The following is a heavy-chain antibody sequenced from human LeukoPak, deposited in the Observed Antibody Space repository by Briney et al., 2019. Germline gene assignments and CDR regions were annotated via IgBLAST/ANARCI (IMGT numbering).Heavy chain of an antibody. CDR2: ISWNSGSI. D-gene: IGHD3-16*01. CDR3: AKYQGLPYYYYGMDV. CDR1: GFTFDDYA. V-gene: IGHV3-9*01. Sequence: GGSLRLSCAASGFTFDDYAMHWVRQAPGKGLEWVSGISWNSGSIGYADSVKGRFTISRDNAKNSLYLQMNSLRAEDTAVYYCAKYQGLPYYYYGMDVWGQGTTVTVSS. J-gene: IGHJ6*02.